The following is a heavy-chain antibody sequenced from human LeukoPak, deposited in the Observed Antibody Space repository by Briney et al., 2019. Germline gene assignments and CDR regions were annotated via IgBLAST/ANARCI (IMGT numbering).Heavy chain of an antibody. CDR3: AKLGCTGTICYANY. V-gene: IGHV3-23*01. D-gene: IGHD2-2*01. J-gene: IGHJ4*02. CDR2: ISGGGDSA. CDR1: GFPFSDYA. Sequence: GGSLSFSCAAPGFPFSDYAMTWFRQTPGKGLGWVSVISGGGDSADYADSMKGRFTISRDNSKNTLYLQMYSLRAEDTALYYCAKLGCTGTICYANYWGQGTLVSVSS.